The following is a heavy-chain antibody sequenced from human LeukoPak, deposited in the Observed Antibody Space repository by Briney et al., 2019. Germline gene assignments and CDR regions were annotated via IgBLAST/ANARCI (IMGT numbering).Heavy chain of an antibody. V-gene: IGHV3-53*01. J-gene: IGHJ3*02. CDR1: GFTVSSNY. D-gene: IGHD4-17*01. CDR3: TRDPTNYGDYVNRIGAFDI. CDR2: IYSGGST. Sequence: GGSLRLSCAASGFTVSSNYMSWVRQAPGKGLEWVSVIYSGGSTYYADSVKGRFTISRDNSKNTLFLQMNNLRAEDTAVYYCTRDPTNYGDYVNRIGAFDIWGQGTMVTVSS.